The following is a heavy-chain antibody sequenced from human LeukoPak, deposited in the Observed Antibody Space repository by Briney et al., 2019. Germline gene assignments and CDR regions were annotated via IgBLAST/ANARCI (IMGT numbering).Heavy chain of an antibody. D-gene: IGHD3-10*01. J-gene: IGHJ4*02. V-gene: IGHV4-39*01. CDR2: IYYSGST. Sequence: SETLSLSCTVSGGSISSGTYYWAWHRQPPGQGLEWIGSIYYSGSTHYNPSLKSRVTISVDTSKNQFSLKLSSVTAAGTAVYYCARNITMVDSYSFDYGGQGTRVTVSS. CDR1: GGSISSGTYY. CDR3: ARNITMVDSYSFDY.